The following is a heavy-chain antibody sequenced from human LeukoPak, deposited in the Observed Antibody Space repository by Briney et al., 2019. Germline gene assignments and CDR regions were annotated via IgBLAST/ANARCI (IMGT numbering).Heavy chain of an antibody. CDR2: IYYSGST. CDR3: ARRNDILTGYYYFDY. D-gene: IGHD3-9*01. V-gene: IGHV4-31*03. J-gene: IGHJ4*02. CDR1: GGSISSGGYY. Sequence: SQTQSLTCTVSGGSISSGGYYWSWIRQHPGKGLEWIGYIYYSGSTNYNPSLKSRVTISVDTSKNQFSLKLSSVTATDTAVYYCARRNDILTGYYYFDYWGQGTLVTVSS.